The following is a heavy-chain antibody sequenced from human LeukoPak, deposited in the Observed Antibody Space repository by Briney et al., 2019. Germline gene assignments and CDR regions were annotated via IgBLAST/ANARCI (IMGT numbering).Heavy chain of an antibody. V-gene: IGHV1-24*01. Sequence: ASVKVSCKVSGYTLTELSMHWVRQAPGKGLEWMGGFDPEDGETIYAQKFQGRVTMTEDTSTDTAYMELSSLRSEDTAVYYCATASGGRGQLRFMSNWFDPWGQGTLVTASS. CDR1: GYTLTELS. D-gene: IGHD3-3*01. J-gene: IGHJ5*02. CDR3: ATASGGRGQLRFMSNWFDP. CDR2: FDPEDGET.